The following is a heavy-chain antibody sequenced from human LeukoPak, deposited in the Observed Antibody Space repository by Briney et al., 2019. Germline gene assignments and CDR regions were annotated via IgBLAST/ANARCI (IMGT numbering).Heavy chain of an antibody. J-gene: IGHJ3*02. CDR1: GGSISSYY. D-gene: IGHD2-15*01. CDR2: IYTSGST. V-gene: IGHV4-4*07. Sequence: SETLSLTCTVSGGSISSYYWSWIRQPAGKGLEWIGRIYTSGSTNYNPSLKSRVTMSVDTSKNQFSLKLSSVTAADTAVYYCARVNGYCSGGSCYFAFDIWGQGTMVTVSS. CDR3: ARVNGYCSGGSCYFAFDI.